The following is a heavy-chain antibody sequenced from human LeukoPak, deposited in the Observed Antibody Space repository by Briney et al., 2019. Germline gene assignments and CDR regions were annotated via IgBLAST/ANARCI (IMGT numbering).Heavy chain of an antibody. V-gene: IGHV3-48*04. CDR3: ARDRRSSSWSCEY. CDR1: GFTFSSYS. D-gene: IGHD6-13*01. CDR2: ISSSSSTI. Sequence: PGGSLRLSCAASGFTFSSYSMNWVRQAPGKGLEWVSYISSSSSTIYYADSVKGRFTISRDNAKNSLYLQMNSLRAEDTAVYYCARDRRSSSWSCEYWGQGTLVTVSS. J-gene: IGHJ4*02.